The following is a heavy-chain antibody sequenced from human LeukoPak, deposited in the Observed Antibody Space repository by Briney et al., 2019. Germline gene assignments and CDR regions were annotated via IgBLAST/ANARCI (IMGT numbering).Heavy chain of an antibody. V-gene: IGHV4-30-4*01. J-gene: IGHJ4*02. D-gene: IGHD1-14*01. CDR2: IYYSGST. CDR3: ARVSDRSYYFDY. Sequence: KSSETLSLTCTVSGGSISSGDYYWSWIRQPPGKGLEWIGYIYYSGSTYYNPSLKSRVTISVDTSKNQFSLKLSSVTAADTAVYYCARVSDRSYYFDYWGQGTLVTVPS. CDR1: GGSISSGDYY.